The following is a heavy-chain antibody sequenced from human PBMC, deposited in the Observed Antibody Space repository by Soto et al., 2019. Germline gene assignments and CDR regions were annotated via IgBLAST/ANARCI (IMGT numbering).Heavy chain of an antibody. CDR2: ISWSSGSI. V-gene: IGHV3-9*01. CDR3: AKDSREGWSGEFRGSDY. CDR1: GFMFDDYA. D-gene: IGHD3-10*01. J-gene: IGHJ4*02. Sequence: EVQLVESGGGLVQPGRSLRLSCAASGFMFDDYAMHWVRQAPGKGLEWVSGISWSSGSIGYADSVKGRFTISRDNAKDSLYLQMSSLRAEDTALYYCAKDSREGWSGEFRGSDYWGQGTLVTVSS.